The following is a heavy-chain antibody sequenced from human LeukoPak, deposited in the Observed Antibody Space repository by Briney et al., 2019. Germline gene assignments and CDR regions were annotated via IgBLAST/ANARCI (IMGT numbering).Heavy chain of an antibody. Sequence: PSETLSLTCAVYGGSFSGYYWSWIRQPPKKGLEWIGEINHSGSTSYNPSLKSRVTISVDTSKNQFSLKVRSLTAADTAVYYCARGHVGSYAYYYYYGMDVWGQGTTVTVSS. CDR2: INHSGST. CDR1: GGSFSGYY. CDR3: ARGHVGSYAYYYYYGMDV. V-gene: IGHV4-34*01. J-gene: IGHJ6*02. D-gene: IGHD2-8*01.